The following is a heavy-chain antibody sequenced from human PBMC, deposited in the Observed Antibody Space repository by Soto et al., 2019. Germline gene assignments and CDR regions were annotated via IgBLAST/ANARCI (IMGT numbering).Heavy chain of an antibody. CDR2: IYYSGST. J-gene: IGHJ4*02. Sequence: PSETLSLTCTVSGGSISSYYWSWIRQPPGKGLEWIGYIYYSGSTNYNPSLKSRVTISVDTSKNQFSLKLSSVTAADTAVYYCARTYCDFWMEFDYWAQGTQVTVSS. V-gene: IGHV4-59*01. CDR3: ARTYCDFWMEFDY. D-gene: IGHD3-3*01. CDR1: GGSISSYY.